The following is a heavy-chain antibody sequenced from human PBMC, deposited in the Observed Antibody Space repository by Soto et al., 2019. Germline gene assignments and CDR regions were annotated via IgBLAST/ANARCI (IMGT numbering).Heavy chain of an antibody. CDR1: GFTFSRHG. V-gene: IGHV3-23*01. J-gene: IGHJ4*02. CDR2: ITGSGST. CDR3: ARDAYGVAEAGTSLDN. D-gene: IGHD6-13*01. Sequence: EEQLLESGGGLVQPGGSLRLSCAASGFTFSRHGMNWVRQAPGKGLEWVSGITGSGSTYYADSVKGRFTISRDNSKNILYVEMNSLRAEDTAVYYCARDAYGVAEAGTSLDNWGQGTLVTVSS.